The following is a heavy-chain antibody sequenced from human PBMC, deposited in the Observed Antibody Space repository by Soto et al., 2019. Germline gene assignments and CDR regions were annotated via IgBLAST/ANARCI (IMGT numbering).Heavy chain of an antibody. CDR2: ISACNGNT. CDR3: ARVRVAVAGTRVGNWFDP. Sequence: ASVKVSCKASGYTFTSYGISWARQAPGQGLEWMGWISACNGNTNYAQKLQGRVTMTTDTSTSTAYMELRSLRSDDTAVYYCARVRVAVAGTRVGNWFDPWGQGTLVTVSS. V-gene: IGHV1-18*04. J-gene: IGHJ5*02. CDR1: GYTFTSYG. D-gene: IGHD6-19*01.